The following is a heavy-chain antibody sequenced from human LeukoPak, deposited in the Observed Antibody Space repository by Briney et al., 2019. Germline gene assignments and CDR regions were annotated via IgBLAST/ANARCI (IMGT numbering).Heavy chain of an antibody. D-gene: IGHD4-4*01. CDR3: ARMRATVTTFFDY. Sequence: SETLSLTCTVSGGSISSYYWSWIRQPPGKGLEWIGYIYYSGSTNYNPSLKSRVTISVDTSKNQFSLKLSSVTAADTAVYYCARMRATVTTFFDYWGQGTLVIVSS. CDR2: IYYSGST. CDR1: GGSISSYY. V-gene: IGHV4-59*08. J-gene: IGHJ4*02.